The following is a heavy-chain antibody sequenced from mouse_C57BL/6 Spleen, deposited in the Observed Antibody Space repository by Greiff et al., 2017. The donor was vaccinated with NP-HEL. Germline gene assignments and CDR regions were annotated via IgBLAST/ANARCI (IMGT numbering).Heavy chain of an antibody. V-gene: IGHV1-54*01. D-gene: IGHD2-2*01. CDR3: ARKHYGYDGGFAY. J-gene: IGHJ3*01. CDR2: INPGSGGT. CDR1: GYAFTNYL. Sequence: VQLQQSGAELVRPGTSVKVSCKASGYAFTNYLIEWVKQRPGQGLEWIGVINPGSGGTNYNEKFKGKATLTADKSSSTAYMQLSSLTSEDSAVYFCARKHYGYDGGFAYWGQGTLVTVSA.